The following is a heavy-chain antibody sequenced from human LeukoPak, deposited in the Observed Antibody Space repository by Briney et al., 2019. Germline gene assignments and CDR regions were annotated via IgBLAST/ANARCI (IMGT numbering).Heavy chain of an antibody. V-gene: IGHV3-30*04. Sequence: PGGSLRLSCAASGFTFSSYAMHWVRQAPGKGLEWVALISYDGSNKYYADSVKGRFTISRDNSKNTLYLQMNSLRAEDTAVYYCARESPSLFHFDYWGQGTLVTVSS. CDR3: ARESPSLFHFDY. CDR2: ISYDGSNK. D-gene: IGHD6-6*01. J-gene: IGHJ4*02. CDR1: GFTFSSYA.